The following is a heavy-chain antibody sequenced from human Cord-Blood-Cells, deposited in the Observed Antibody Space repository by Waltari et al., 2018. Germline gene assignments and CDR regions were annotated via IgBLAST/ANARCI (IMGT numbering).Heavy chain of an antibody. D-gene: IGHD3-3*01. CDR3: ARSHTYDLWSGYYRRNYYYGMDV. CDR1: GGSISSRNW. Sequence: QVQLQESGPGLVKPSGTLSLTCAVSGGSISSRNWWSWVRQPPGNGLEWIGGIYNSGSTHYNPALKCRVTISGDKSKNQFSLKLSSVTAAYTAVYYCARSHTYDLWSGYYRRNYYYGMDVWGQGTTVTVSS. V-gene: IGHV4-4*02. CDR2: IYNSGST. J-gene: IGHJ6*02.